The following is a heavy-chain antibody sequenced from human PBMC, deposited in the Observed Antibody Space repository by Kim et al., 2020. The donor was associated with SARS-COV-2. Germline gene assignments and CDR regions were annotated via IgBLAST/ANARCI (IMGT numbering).Heavy chain of an antibody. CDR1: GYSFTIYW. CDR3: ARLEGSVYSYCSLMDAFDI. D-gene: IGHD5-18*01. V-gene: IGHV5-51*01. J-gene: IGHJ3*02. Sequence: GESLQISCKGSGYSFTIYWIGWVRQMPGKGLEWMGIIYPGDSDTRYSPSFQGQVTISADKSISTAYLQWSSLKASDTAMYYCARLEGSVYSYCSLMDAFDIWGQGTMVTVSS. CDR2: IYPGDSDT.